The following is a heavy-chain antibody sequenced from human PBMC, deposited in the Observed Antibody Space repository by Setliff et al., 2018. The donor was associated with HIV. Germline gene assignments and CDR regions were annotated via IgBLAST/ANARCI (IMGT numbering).Heavy chain of an antibody. J-gene: IGHJ3*02. D-gene: IGHD6-13*01. Sequence: GGSLRLSCAASGFTFSDYEMNWVRQAPGKGLEWVSYISSSGDSIYYADSVKGRFTISRDNAKNSLYLQMNSLRAEDTAVYYCARDSSSWSGSSWTFDIWGQGTMVTVSS. CDR3: ARDSSSWSGSSWTFDI. CDR1: GFTFSDYE. CDR2: ISSSGDSI. V-gene: IGHV3-48*03.